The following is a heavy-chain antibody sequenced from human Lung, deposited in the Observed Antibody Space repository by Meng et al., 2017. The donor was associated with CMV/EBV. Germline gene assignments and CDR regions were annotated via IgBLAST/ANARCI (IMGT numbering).Heavy chain of an antibody. V-gene: IGHV3-23*03. D-gene: IGHD1-26*01. CDR3: AKGKWGGYYYYYGMDV. J-gene: IGHJ6*02. CDR1: GFTFSTFA. CDR2: IYSGDDST. Sequence: GESLKISCAASGFTFSTFAMSWVRQAPGKGLQWVSVIYSGDDSTYYADSVKGRFTISRDNSKNMLYLQMNSLRAADSAVYFCAKGKWGGYYYYYGMDVWGRGTXVTVAS.